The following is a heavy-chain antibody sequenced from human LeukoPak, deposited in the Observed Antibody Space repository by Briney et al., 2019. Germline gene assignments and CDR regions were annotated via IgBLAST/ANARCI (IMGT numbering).Heavy chain of an antibody. Sequence: PSETLSLTCAVYGGSFSGYYWSWIRQPPGKGLEWIGEINHSGSTNYNPSLKSRVTISVDTSKNQFSLKLNSVTAADTAVFYCARGGYDYIWESYRYNWFDPWGQRTLVTVSS. CDR2: INHSGST. CDR1: GGSFSGYY. V-gene: IGHV4-34*01. D-gene: IGHD3-16*02. CDR3: ARGGYDYIWESYRYNWFDP. J-gene: IGHJ5*02.